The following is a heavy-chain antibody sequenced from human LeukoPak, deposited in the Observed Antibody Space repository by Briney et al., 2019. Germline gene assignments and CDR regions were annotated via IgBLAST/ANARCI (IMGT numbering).Heavy chain of an antibody. CDR2: INPSGGST. V-gene: IGHV1-46*01. J-gene: IGHJ5*02. D-gene: IGHD2-2*01. CDR3: ARGVVVPAVGDWFDP. CDR1: GYTFTSYY. Sequence: ASVKVSCKASGYTFTSYYMHWVRQAPGQGLEWMGIINPSGGSTSYAQKFQGRVTMTRDMSTSTVYMELSSLRSEDTAVYYCARGVVVPAVGDWFDPWGQGTLVTVSS.